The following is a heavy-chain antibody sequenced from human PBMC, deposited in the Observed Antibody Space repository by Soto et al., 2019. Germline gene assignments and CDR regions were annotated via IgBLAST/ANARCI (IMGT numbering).Heavy chain of an antibody. J-gene: IGHJ4*02. V-gene: IGHV3-15*07. CDR2: IRSRTDGGTT. CDR3: TTSNFGVVTAH. Sequence: EVQLMESGGGLVEPGGSLRLSCVASGFTFSNAWMNWVRQAPGKGLEWVGRIRSRTDGGTTDYAASVKDRFSFSRDDSRNTLFLEMNSLKTEDTAVYYCTTSNFGVVTAHWGQGTLVIVSS. D-gene: IGHD3-3*01. CDR1: GFTFSNAW.